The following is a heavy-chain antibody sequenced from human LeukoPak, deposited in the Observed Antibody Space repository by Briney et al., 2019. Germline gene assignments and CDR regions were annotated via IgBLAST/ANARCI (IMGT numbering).Heavy chain of an antibody. J-gene: IGHJ4*02. CDR1: GFTFSAYI. CDR3: ARAGDSGSYLFFDY. D-gene: IGHD1-26*01. CDR2: ISSSSTYI. V-gene: IGHV3-21*01. Sequence: GGSLRLSCAASGFTFSAYIMNWVRQAPGKGLEWVSSISSSSTYIYYADSVKGRFTISRDNAKNSLYLQMNILRAEDTAVYYCARAGDSGSYLFFDYWGQGTRLTVSS.